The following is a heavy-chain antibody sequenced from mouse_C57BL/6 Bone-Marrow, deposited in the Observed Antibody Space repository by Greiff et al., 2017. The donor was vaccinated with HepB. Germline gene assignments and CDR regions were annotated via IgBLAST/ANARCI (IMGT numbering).Heavy chain of an antibody. CDR3: ARRDYYDSSYSYYAMDY. V-gene: IGHV5-12*01. CDR2: ISNGGGST. D-gene: IGHD1-1*01. Sequence: EVQLVESGGGLVQPGGSLTLSCAASGFTFSDYYMYWVRQTPEKRLEWVAYISNGGGSTYYPDTVKGRFIISRDNAKNTLYMQMSRLKSEDTAMYYCARRDYYDSSYSYYAMDYWGQGTSVTVAS. J-gene: IGHJ4*01. CDR1: GFTFSDYY.